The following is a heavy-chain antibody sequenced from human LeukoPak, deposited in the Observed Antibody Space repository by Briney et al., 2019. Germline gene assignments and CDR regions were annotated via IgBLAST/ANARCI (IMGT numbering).Heavy chain of an antibody. Sequence: PRGSLGLSCAAAGFTFSSYSMNWVRQAPGKGLEWVSSISSSSYYIYYADSVKGRFTISRDNAKNSLYLQMNSLRAEDTAVYYCAGNYDQYAKPPTPHDYWGQGTLVTVSS. D-gene: IGHD3-16*01. CDR3: AGNYDQYAKPPTPHDY. V-gene: IGHV3-21*01. J-gene: IGHJ4*02. CDR2: ISSSSYYI. CDR1: GFTFSSYS.